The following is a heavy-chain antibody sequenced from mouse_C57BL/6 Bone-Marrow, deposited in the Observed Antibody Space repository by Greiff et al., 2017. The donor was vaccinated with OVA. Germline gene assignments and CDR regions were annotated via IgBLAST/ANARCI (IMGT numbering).Heavy chain of an antibody. V-gene: IGHV5-6*01. J-gene: IGHJ3*01. CDR3: ARGCTTVVATPFAY. D-gene: IGHD1-1*01. CDR2: ISSGGSYT. Sequence: EVQVVESGGDLVKPGGSLKLSCAASGFTFSSYGMSWVRQTPDKRLEWVATISSGGSYTYYPDSVKGRFTISRDNAKNTLYLQMSSLKSEDTAMYYCARGCTTVVATPFAYWGQGTLVTVSA. CDR1: GFTFSSYG.